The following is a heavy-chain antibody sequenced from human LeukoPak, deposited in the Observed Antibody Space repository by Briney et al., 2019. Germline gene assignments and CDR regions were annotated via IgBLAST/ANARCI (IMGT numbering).Heavy chain of an antibody. D-gene: IGHD2-2*01. V-gene: IGHV3-7*01. CDR3: ARIGYQLLDDAFDI. Sequence: GGSLRLSCAASGFTFSSYWMSWVRQAPGKGLEWVANIKQDGSEKYYVDSVKVRFTISRDNAKNSLYLQMNSLRAEDTAVYYCARIGYQLLDDAFDIWGQGTMVTVSS. CDR2: IKQDGSEK. CDR1: GFTFSSYW. J-gene: IGHJ3*02.